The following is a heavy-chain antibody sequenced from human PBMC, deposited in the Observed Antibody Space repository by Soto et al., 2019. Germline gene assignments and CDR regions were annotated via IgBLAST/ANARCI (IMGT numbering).Heavy chain of an antibody. CDR3: TRPQSSGWYDY. CDR2: IYPSDSRT. D-gene: IGHD3-22*01. CDR1: GYTFANYW. Sequence: GESLKISCESSGYTFANYWIGWVRQVPGKGLEWVAIIYPSDSRTIYSPSFQGQVTISADKSINTAYLQWSSLKASDTATYYCTRPQSSGWYDYWGQGTLVTVSS. V-gene: IGHV5-51*01. J-gene: IGHJ4*02.